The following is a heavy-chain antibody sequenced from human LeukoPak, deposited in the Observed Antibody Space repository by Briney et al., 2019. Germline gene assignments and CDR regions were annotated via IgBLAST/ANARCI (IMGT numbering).Heavy chain of an antibody. D-gene: IGHD3-22*01. Sequence: GGTLRLSCAASGFTFSSYSMNWVRQAPGNGLEWVSSISSSSSYIYYADSVKGRFTISRDNAKNSLYLQMNSLRAEDTAVYYCAREGSYYYDSSGYYYGFDYWGQGTLVTVSS. CDR1: GFTFSSYS. CDR2: ISSSSSYI. CDR3: AREGSYYYDSSGYYYGFDY. V-gene: IGHV3-21*01. J-gene: IGHJ4*02.